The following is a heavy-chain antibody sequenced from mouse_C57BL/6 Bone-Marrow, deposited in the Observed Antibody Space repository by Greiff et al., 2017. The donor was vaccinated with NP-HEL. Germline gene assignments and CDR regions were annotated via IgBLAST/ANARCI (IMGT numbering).Heavy chain of an antibody. Sequence: QVQLQQPGAELVKPGASVKMSCKASGYTFTSYWITWVKQRPGQGLEWIGDIYPGSGSTNYNEKFKSKATLTVDTSSSAAYMQLSSLTSEDSAVYYGARRAMVTRGPWFAYWGQGTLVTVSA. CDR1: GYTFTSYW. CDR3: ARRAMVTRGPWFAY. V-gene: IGHV1-55*01. J-gene: IGHJ3*01. CDR2: IYPGSGST. D-gene: IGHD2-2*01.